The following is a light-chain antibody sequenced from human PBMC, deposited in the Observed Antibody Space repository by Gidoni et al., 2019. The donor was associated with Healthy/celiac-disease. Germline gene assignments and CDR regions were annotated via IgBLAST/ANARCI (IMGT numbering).Light chain of an antibody. V-gene: IGKV3-11*01. CDR1: QSVSSF. Sequence: IVLPQSPATLSLSPGERATLSCRASQSVSSFLAWYQQKPGQAPRLLIYDASNRATGIPARFSGSGSGTDFTLTISSLEPEDFAVYYCQQRSNWPRFTFGPGTKVDIK. CDR3: QQRSNWPRFT. CDR2: DAS. J-gene: IGKJ3*01.